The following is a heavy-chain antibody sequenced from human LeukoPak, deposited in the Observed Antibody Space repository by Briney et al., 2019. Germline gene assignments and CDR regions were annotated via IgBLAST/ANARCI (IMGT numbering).Heavy chain of an antibody. CDR2: IYTSGST. CDR3: ARDVPAALPDWFDP. CDR1: GGSISSYY. V-gene: IGHV4-4*07. Sequence: SETLSLTCTVSGGSISSYYWSWIRQPAGKGLEWIGRIYTSGSTNYNPSLKSRVTMSVDTSKNQFSLKLSSVTAADTAVYYCARDVPAALPDWFDPWGQGTLVTVPS. J-gene: IGHJ5*02. D-gene: IGHD2-2*01.